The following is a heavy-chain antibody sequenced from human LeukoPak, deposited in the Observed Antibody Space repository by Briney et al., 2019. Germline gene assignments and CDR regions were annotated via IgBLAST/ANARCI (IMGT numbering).Heavy chain of an antibody. V-gene: IGHV2-5*08. CDR1: GGSISSGDYY. J-gene: IGHJ4*02. Sequence: TLSLTCSVTGGSISSGDYYWTWIRQPPGKALEWLALIYWDDDKRYSPSLKSRLTITKDTSKNQVVLTMTNMDPVDTATYYCAHSGRVGANFDYWGQGTLVTVSS. CDR3: AHSGRVGANFDY. D-gene: IGHD1-26*01. CDR2: IYWDDDK.